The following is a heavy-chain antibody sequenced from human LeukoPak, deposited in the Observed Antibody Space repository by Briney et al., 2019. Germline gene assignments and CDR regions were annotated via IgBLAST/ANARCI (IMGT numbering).Heavy chain of an antibody. CDR2: IHHSGST. J-gene: IGHJ4*02. D-gene: IGHD5-18*01. V-gene: IGHV4-59*01. Sequence: SSETPSLTCTVSAVSICPYDWSWIRQPPGKELEWIGYIHHSGSTNYNPSLKSRVTISVDTSKNQFSLKLSYVTAADTAVYYCARFGYSYGLGYWGQGTLVTVAS. CDR1: AVSICPYD. CDR3: ARFGYSYGLGY.